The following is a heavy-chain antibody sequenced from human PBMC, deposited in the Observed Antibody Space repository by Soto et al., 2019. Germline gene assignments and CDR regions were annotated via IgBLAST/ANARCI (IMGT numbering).Heavy chain of an antibody. CDR2: IRSKANSYAT. Sequence: PGGSLRLSCAASGFTFSGSAMHWVRQASGKGLEWVGRIRSKANSYATAYAASVKGRFTISRDDSKNTAYLQMDSLKTEDTAVYYCTRLPLWLVQSLGLPHYYYGMDVWGQGTTVTVSS. D-gene: IGHD6-19*01. J-gene: IGHJ6*02. V-gene: IGHV3-73*01. CDR3: TRLPLWLVQSLGLPHYYYGMDV. CDR1: GFTFSGSA.